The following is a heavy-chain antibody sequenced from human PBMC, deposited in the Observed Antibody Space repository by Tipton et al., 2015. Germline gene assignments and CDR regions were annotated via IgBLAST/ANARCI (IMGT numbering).Heavy chain of an antibody. CDR1: GFTFTTYA. J-gene: IGHJ4*02. V-gene: IGHV4-38-2*01. D-gene: IGHD3-9*01. CDR3: ACQDYDSLTRDYQTVDY. CDR2: ISHSGNT. Sequence: LRLSCAASGFTFTTYAMSWIRQPPGKGLEWIGSISHSGNTYYNPSLKSRVTMSRDTSKNQFSLKLTSVTAADTAVYYCACQDYDSLTRDYQTVDYWGQGTLVTVSS.